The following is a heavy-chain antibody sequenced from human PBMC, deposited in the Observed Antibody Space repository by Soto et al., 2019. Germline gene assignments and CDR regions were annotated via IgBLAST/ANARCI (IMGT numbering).Heavy chain of an antibody. CDR3: ARGSDFSF. CDR1: GFSFSTYI. Sequence: GGSLRLSCAASGFSFSTYIMSWVRQAPGKGLEWISHISSTSNTIYYADSVKGRFTISRDNAKNSLYLQMDSLRADDTAVYYCARGSDFSFWGQGTMVTVSS. CDR2: ISSTSNTI. J-gene: IGHJ3*01. V-gene: IGHV3-48*01. D-gene: IGHD3-3*01.